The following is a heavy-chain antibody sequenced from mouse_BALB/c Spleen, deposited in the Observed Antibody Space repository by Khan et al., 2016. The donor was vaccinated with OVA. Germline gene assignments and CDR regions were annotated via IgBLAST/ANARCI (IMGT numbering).Heavy chain of an antibody. V-gene: IGHV1-7*01. CDR1: GYTFINYW. CDR3: ARRGLRWDFDY. Sequence: QVRLQQSGPEVVKPGASVKLSCKASGYTFINYWILWVKQRPGQGLEWIGYINPSTGYTEYNQNFKDKATLTADKSSSTAYMQLSSLTSEDSAVYYCARRGLRWDFDYWGQGTTLTVSS. J-gene: IGHJ2*01. D-gene: IGHD1-1*01. CDR2: INPSTGYT.